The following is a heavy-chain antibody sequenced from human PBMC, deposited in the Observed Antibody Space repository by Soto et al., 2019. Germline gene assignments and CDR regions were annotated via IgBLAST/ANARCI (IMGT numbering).Heavy chain of an antibody. Sequence: LRLSCAASGFTFSSYGMQWVRQAPGKGLEWVAVIWYDGSNKYYADSVKGRFTISRDNSKNTLYLQMNSLRAEDTAVYYCARSIAVAGLGMDVWAQGTTVTVSS. CDR1: GFTFSSYG. J-gene: IGHJ6*02. CDR3: ARSIAVAGLGMDV. CDR2: IWYDGSNK. V-gene: IGHV3-33*01. D-gene: IGHD6-19*01.